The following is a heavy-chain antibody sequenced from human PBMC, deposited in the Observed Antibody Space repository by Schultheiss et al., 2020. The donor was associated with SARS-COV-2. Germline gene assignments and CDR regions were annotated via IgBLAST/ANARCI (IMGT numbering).Heavy chain of an antibody. Sequence: GGSLRLSCAASGFTFDDYAMHWVRQAPGKGLEWVSAISGSGGSTYYADSVKGRFTISRDNSKNTLYLQMSSLRAEDTAVYYCVKDRRHSSGWYGKHDAFDIWGQGTMVTVSS. D-gene: IGHD6-19*01. V-gene: IGHV3-23*01. CDR1: GFTFDDYA. CDR2: ISGSGGST. J-gene: IGHJ3*02. CDR3: VKDRRHSSGWYGKHDAFDI.